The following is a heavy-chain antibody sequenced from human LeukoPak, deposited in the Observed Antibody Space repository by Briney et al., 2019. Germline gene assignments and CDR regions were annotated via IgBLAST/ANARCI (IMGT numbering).Heavy chain of an antibody. CDR2: VYYTGST. Sequence: SETLSLTCSVSGGSVSNHYWSWIRQPPGKGLEWIGYVYYTGSTNYNPSLKSRVTMFEDKSKNQFSLRLYSVTVADTAVYYCARHFAYSSSSYFDYWGQGSLDTVSS. CDR3: ARHFAYSSSSYFDY. CDR1: GGSVSNHY. V-gene: IGHV4-59*08. J-gene: IGHJ4*02. D-gene: IGHD6-6*01.